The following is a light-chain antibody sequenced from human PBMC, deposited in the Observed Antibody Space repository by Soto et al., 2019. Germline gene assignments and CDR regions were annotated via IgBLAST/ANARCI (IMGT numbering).Light chain of an antibody. CDR2: DVT. CDR1: SSDVGYYDY. Sequence: QSVLTQPASVSGSPGQSITISCTGTSSDVGYYDYVSWYQQHPGKAPKLMIYDVTNRPSGVSNRFSGSKSGNTAPLTISGLQGDDEADYYCSSFTSSSVYVFGAGTKVTVL. V-gene: IGLV2-14*01. CDR3: SSFTSSSVYV. J-gene: IGLJ1*01.